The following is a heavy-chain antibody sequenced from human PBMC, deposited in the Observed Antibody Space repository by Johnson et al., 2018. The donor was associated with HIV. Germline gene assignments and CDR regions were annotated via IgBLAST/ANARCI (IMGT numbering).Heavy chain of an antibody. Sequence: VQLVESGGGLVKPEGSLKLSCAVSGFTFSNAWMSWVRQAPGKGLEWVGRIKSKANGGTIDYAAPVKGRFTISRDDSKNTLYLQMDSLKTEDTAVYYCTTARNRLWSSSGWTGFWAFDIWGQGTMVTVSS. V-gene: IGHV3-15*01. CDR2: IKSKANGGTI. CDR1: GFTFSNAW. D-gene: IGHD6-19*01. CDR3: TTARNRLWSSSGWTGFWAFDI. J-gene: IGHJ3*02.